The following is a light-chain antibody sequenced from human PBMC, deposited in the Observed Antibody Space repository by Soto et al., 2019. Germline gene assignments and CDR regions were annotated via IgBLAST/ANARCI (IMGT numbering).Light chain of an antibody. J-gene: IGKJ1*01. Sequence: EIVLTQSPGTLSLSPGEGATLSCRASQSVSSTYLAWYQQKPGQAPRLLIYGASSRATGIPDRFSGSGSGTDFTLTISRLEPEDFAVYYCQHYGSYTWTFGQGTKVEIK. CDR3: QHYGSYTWT. CDR1: QSVSSTY. CDR2: GAS. V-gene: IGKV3-20*01.